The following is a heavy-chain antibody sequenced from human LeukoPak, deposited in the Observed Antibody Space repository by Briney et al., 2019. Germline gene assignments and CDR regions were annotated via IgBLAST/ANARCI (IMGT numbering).Heavy chain of an antibody. CDR2: INLDGSTT. V-gene: IGHV3-74*01. CDR1: GFTFSNYC. Sequence: PGGSLRLSCVASGFTFSNYCMHWVRQVPGKGLVWVSRINLDGSTTTYADSVKGRFTISRDNAKNTLYLQMNSLRAEDTALYCCARDKTVSALRRDYMDVWGKGTTVTVSS. J-gene: IGHJ6*03. D-gene: IGHD4-17*01. CDR3: ARDKTVSALRRDYMDV.